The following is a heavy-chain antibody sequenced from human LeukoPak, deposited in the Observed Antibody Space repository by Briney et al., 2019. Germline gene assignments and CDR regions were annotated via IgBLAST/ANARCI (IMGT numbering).Heavy chain of an antibody. CDR2: IYYSGST. J-gene: IGHJ4*02. CDR3: AVTGYSSSHDY. V-gene: IGHV4-61*01. Sequence: PSETLSLTCTVSGGSISSSSYYWSWIRQPPGKGLEWIGYIYYSGSTNYNPSLKSRVTISVDTSKNQFSLKLSSVTAADTAVYYCAVTGYSSSHDYWGQGTLVTVSS. D-gene: IGHD6-13*01. CDR1: GGSISSSSYY.